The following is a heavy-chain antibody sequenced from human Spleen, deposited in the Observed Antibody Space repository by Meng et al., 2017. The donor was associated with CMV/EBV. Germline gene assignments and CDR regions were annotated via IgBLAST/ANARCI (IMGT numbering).Heavy chain of an antibody. D-gene: IGHD6-19*01. CDR1: GFTFSSHE. J-gene: IGHJ6*02. Sequence: GESLKISCVVSGFTFSSHEMNWVRQAPGKGLEWVSYISSSGSTIYYADSVKGRFIISRDNAKKSLYLQMNSLRAEDTAVYFCARGSVTGPGAMDVWGQGNPGHRLL. CDR2: ISSSGSTI. CDR3: ARGSVTGPGAMDV. V-gene: IGHV3-48*03.